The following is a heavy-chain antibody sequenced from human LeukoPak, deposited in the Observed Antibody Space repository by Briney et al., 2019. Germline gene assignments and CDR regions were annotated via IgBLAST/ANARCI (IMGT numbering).Heavy chain of an antibody. D-gene: IGHD3-3*01. CDR2: ISYDGSNK. Sequence: GGTLRLSCAASGFTFSSYSMHWVRHAPPKGLVWVAVISYDGSNKYYAHSVKGRFTISRDNSKNTLYLQMNSLRAEDTAVYYCAKDRVLDYYGMDVWGKGTTVTVSS. J-gene: IGHJ6*04. CDR3: AKDRVLDYYGMDV. V-gene: IGHV3-30*18. CDR1: GFTFSSYS.